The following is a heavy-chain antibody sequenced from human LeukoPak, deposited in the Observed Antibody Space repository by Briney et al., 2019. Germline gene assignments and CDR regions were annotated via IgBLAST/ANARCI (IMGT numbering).Heavy chain of an antibody. CDR1: GGSISSSSYY. J-gene: IGHJ6*02. V-gene: IGHV4-39*01. CDR3: ARRPHPSLNYYYYGMDV. CDR2: IYYSGST. Sequence: SETLSLTCTVSGGSISSSSYYWGWIRQPLGKGLEWIGSIYYSGSTYYNPSLKSRVTISVDTSKNQFSLKLSSVTAADTAVYYCARRPHPSLNYYYYGMDVWGQGTTVTVSS.